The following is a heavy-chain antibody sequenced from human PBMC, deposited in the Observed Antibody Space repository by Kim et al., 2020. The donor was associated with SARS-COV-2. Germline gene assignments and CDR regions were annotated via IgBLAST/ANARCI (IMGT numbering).Heavy chain of an antibody. CDR3: APSDFFDWSYFDY. CDR2: ISVSGGGT. J-gene: IGHJ4*02. CDR1: GFTFSSYA. D-gene: IGHD3-9*01. V-gene: IGHV3-23*01. Sequence: GGSLRLSCAASGFTFSSYAMSWVRQAPGKGMEWVSTISVSGGGTSYEDSVKGRFTISRDNSKNTLYLQMNSLSAKDTAVYYCAPSDFFDWSYFDYWGQGTLVTVSS.